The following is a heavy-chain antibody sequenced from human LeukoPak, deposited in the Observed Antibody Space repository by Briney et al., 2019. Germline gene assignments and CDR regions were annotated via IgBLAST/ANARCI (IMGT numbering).Heavy chain of an antibody. CDR3: ATYRQVLLPFES. CDR1: GFTFSSYA. Sequence: GGSLRLSCAASGFTFSSYAMSWVRQAPGKGLEWVSAISGSGGRTDYADSVKGRFTISRDNSKNTLYLQMNSLRAEDTAIYYCATYRQVLLPFESWGQGTLVTVSS. V-gene: IGHV3-23*01. D-gene: IGHD2-8*02. CDR2: ISGSGGRT. J-gene: IGHJ4*02.